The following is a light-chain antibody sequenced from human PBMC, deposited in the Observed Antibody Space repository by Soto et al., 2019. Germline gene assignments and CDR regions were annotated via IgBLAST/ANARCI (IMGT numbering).Light chain of an antibody. Sequence: QSVLTQPASVSGSPGQSITISCAGTSSDVGGYNYVSWYQQHPGKAPKLMIYDVSHRPSGVSNRFSGSKSGSTASLTISGLQADDEADYHCSSYTSSSTYVVFGGGTKLTVL. J-gene: IGLJ2*01. CDR3: SSYTSSSTYVV. CDR1: SSDVGGYNY. CDR2: DVS. V-gene: IGLV2-14*01.